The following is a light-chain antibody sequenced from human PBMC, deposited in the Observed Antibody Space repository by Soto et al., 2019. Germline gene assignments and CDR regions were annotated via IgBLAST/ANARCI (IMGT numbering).Light chain of an antibody. Sequence: DIVMTQSPDSLAVSLGERATINCKSSQSVLYSSNNKNYLAWYQQKPGQPPKLLIYWASTRESGVPDRFSGSGSGTDFTLTISSLQAEDVAVYYCHQLYGTPRTFGQGTKVEIK. V-gene: IGKV4-1*01. CDR1: QSVLYSSNNKNY. CDR2: WAS. J-gene: IGKJ1*01. CDR3: HQLYGTPRT.